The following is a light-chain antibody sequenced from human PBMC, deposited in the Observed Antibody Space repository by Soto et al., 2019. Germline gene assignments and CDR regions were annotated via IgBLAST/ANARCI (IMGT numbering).Light chain of an antibody. CDR3: QQYKNCPPLT. Sequence: EIVMTQSPATLSVSPGETATLSCRASQSVSSNLAWYQQKPGQAPRLLIYGASTRATDIPPRFSGSGSGTEFTLTITSLQSEHFAVYYCQQYKNCPPLTFGGGTKVEIK. CDR1: QSVSSN. V-gene: IGKV3-15*01. J-gene: IGKJ4*01. CDR2: GAS.